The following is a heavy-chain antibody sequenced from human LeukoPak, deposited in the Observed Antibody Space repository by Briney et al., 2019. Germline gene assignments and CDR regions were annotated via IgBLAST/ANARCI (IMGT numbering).Heavy chain of an antibody. CDR1: GYTFTGYY. D-gene: IGHD6-19*01. CDR3: ARGGGSPIAVAGREGAFDI. CDR2: INPNSGGT. V-gene: IGHV1-2*04. Sequence: ASVKVSCKASGYTFTGYYMHWVRQAPGQGLEWMGWINPNSGGTNYAQKFQGWVTMTRDTSISTAYMELSRLRSDDTAVYYCARGGGSPIAVAGREGAFDIWGQGTMVTVSS. J-gene: IGHJ3*02.